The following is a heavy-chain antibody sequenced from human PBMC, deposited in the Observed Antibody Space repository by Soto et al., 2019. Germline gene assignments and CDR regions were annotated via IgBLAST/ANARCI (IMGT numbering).Heavy chain of an antibody. CDR2: INHSGST. J-gene: IGHJ4*02. Sequence: QVQLQQWGAGLLKPSETLSLTCAVYGGSFSGYYWSWIRQPPGKGLEWIGEINHSGSTNYNPSLKIRVTISVDTSKNQFSLKLSSVTAADTAVYYCARDRRSRSWSFGYYFDYWGQGTLVTVS. V-gene: IGHV4-34*01. CDR1: GGSFSGYY. CDR3: ARDRRSRSWSFGYYFDY. D-gene: IGHD6-13*01.